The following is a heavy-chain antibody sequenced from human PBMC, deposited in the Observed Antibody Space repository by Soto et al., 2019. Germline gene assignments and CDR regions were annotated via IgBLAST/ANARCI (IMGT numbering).Heavy chain of an antibody. CDR2: ISRDGGTK. D-gene: IGHD3-16*01. CDR1: GFTVSTYG. Sequence: QVQLVESGGGVVQPGRSLRLSCAVSGFTVSTYGTHRVRQAPGKGLEWVAVISRDGGTKYYADSVKGRFTISRDNSRNTLFLEMNSLSSDDMAVYYCTREVALGYWGQGTLVTVSS. CDR3: TREVALGY. V-gene: IGHV3-30*03. J-gene: IGHJ4*02.